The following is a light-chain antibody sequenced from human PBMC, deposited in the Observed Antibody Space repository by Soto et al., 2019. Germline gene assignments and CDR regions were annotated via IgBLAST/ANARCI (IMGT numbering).Light chain of an antibody. V-gene: IGLV2-14*01. Sequence: QSVLTQPASVSGSPGQSINISCTGTSSDVGGYNYVSWYQQHPGKAPKLMIYDVSTRPSGVSNRFSGSKSGNTASLTISGLQAEDEADYYCSSYTSSSTDVVFGGGTKLTVL. CDR2: DVS. CDR1: SSDVGGYNY. CDR3: SSYTSSSTDVV. J-gene: IGLJ2*01.